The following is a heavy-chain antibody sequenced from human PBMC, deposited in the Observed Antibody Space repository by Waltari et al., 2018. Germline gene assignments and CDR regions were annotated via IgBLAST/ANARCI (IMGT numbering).Heavy chain of an antibody. CDR1: GSPFGAYG. Sequence: EMQLLELGGGLSQPGGPLTPSVASLGSPFGAYGLSWFARAPGKGLEWVANIKQDGSEKYYVDSVKGRFTISRDNAKNSLYLQMNSLRAEDTAVYYCARDPRDWNHVPFDYWGQGNLVTVSS. CDR3: ARDPRDWNHVPFDY. CDR2: IKQDGSEK. D-gene: IGHD1-1*01. V-gene: IGHV3-7*01. J-gene: IGHJ4*02.